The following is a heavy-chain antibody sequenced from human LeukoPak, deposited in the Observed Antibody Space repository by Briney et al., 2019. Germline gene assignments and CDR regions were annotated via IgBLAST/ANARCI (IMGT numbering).Heavy chain of an antibody. J-gene: IGHJ4*02. CDR3: ARNVAAAGTGGDY. CDR2: ISSSSSYI. V-gene: IGHV3-21*01. CDR1: GFTFSSYS. D-gene: IGHD6-13*01. Sequence: PGGSLRLSCAASGFTFSSYSMNWVRQAPGKGLEWVSSISSSSSYIYYADSVKGRFTISRDNAKNSLYLQMNSLRAEDTAVYYCARNVAAAGTGGDYWGQGTLVTVSS.